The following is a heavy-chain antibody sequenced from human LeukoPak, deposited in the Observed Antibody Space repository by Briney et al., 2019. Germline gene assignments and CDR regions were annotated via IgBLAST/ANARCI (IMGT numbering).Heavy chain of an antibody. CDR3: ACSSGGMDV. Sequence: SETLSLTCAVYGGSFSGYYWSWIRQPPGKGLEWIGEINHSGSTNYNPFLKSRVTISVDTSKNQFSLKLSSVTAADTAVYYCACSSGGMDVWGQGTTVTVSS. CDR1: GGSFSGYY. J-gene: IGHJ6*02. D-gene: IGHD3-10*01. V-gene: IGHV4-34*01. CDR2: INHSGST.